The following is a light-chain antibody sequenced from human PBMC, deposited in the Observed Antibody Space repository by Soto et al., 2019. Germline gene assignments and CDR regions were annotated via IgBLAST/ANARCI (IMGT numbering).Light chain of an antibody. V-gene: IGKV3-15*01. Sequence: EIVMTQSRATLSVSPGERATLSCRASQSVSSNLAWYQQKPGQAPRLLISGVSTRATGIPARFSGSGSGTDFTLTISSLQSEDFAVYFCQQYYKWPPYTFGQGTKVEIK. CDR1: QSVSSN. CDR3: QQYYKWPPYT. CDR2: GVS. J-gene: IGKJ2*01.